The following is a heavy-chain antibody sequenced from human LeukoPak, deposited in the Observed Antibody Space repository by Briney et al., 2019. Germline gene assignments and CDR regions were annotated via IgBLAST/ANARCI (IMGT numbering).Heavy chain of an antibody. V-gene: IGHV3-21*01. CDR3: ARDVGSGSYSASDY. J-gene: IGHJ4*02. CDR1: GFTFSNAW. CDR2: IGSSSSYI. Sequence: KTGGSLRLSCAASGFTFSNAWMSWVRQAPGKGLERVSFIGSSSSYIYYADSVKGRFTISRDNAKNSLYLQMNSLRAEDTAVYYCARDVGSGSYSASDYWGQGTRVTVSS. D-gene: IGHD3-10*01.